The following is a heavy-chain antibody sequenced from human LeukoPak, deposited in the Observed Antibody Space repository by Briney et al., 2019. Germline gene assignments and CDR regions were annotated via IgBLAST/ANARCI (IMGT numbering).Heavy chain of an antibody. D-gene: IGHD2-2*02. CDR1: GGSISSGDYY. Sequence: SQTLSLTCTVSGGSISSGDYYWRWIRQPPGTGLEWIGYIYYRGSTYYNPSLKSRVTISVDTSKNQFSLKLSSVTAADTAVYYCARNYCSSTSCYTEGFDYWDQGTLVTVSS. CDR2: IYYRGST. V-gene: IGHV4-30-4*08. CDR3: ARNYCSSTSCYTEGFDY. J-gene: IGHJ4*02.